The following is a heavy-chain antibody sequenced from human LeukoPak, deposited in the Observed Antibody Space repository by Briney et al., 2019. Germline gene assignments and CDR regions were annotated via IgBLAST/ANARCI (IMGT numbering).Heavy chain of an antibody. CDR3: AHRGMAVTGTFDY. CDR2: ISGTDDK. D-gene: IGHD6-13*01. Sequence: TQTLTLTCTXSXXSLPTSGVAVXXXXXXXGKXLEWLALISGTDDKRYSASLNSRLTITKDTSKKQVVLTMTNMDPVDTATYYCAHRGMAVTGTFDYWGQGTLVTVSS. V-gene: IGHV2-5*01. J-gene: IGHJ4*02. CDR1: XXSLPTSGVA.